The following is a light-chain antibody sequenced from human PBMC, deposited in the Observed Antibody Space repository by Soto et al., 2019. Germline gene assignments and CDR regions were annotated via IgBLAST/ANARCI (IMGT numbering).Light chain of an antibody. CDR1: QSISNK. CDR3: QQYGSSPWT. Sequence: EIVMTPAPATLSVSPGERATLSCRASQSISNKLAWYQHTPGQAPRLLIYGASSRATGIPDRFSGSGSGTDFTLTISRLEPEDFAVYYCQQYGSSPWTFGQGTKVDIK. J-gene: IGKJ1*01. V-gene: IGKV3-20*01. CDR2: GAS.